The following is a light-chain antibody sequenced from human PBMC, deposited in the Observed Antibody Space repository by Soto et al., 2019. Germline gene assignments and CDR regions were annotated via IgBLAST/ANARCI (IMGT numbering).Light chain of an antibody. Sequence: QSVLTQPHSVSASPGESLTIGSTGTSSDVGAYNFVSWYQQHPCKPPTLLIYTVRKLPAVLPDPFSGSKFGNTAALPFCGLQVVDRGDSYCCSYTGSITLDVFETGTRVSVL. CDR3: CSYTGSITLDV. CDR1: SSDVGAYNF. CDR2: TVR. J-gene: IGLJ1*01. V-gene: IGLV2-11*01.